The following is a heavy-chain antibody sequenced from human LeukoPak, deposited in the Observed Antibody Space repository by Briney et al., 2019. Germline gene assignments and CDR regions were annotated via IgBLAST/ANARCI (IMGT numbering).Heavy chain of an antibody. Sequence: GGSLRLSCAASGFTFSNYWMGWVRQAPGKGLERVANIKQDGSEKYYVDSVKGRFTISRDNAKKSLYLQMNSLRAENTAVYYCARDKSVGATPFDYWGQGTLVTVSS. CDR2: IKQDGSEK. CDR3: ARDKSVGATPFDY. V-gene: IGHV3-7*05. D-gene: IGHD1-26*01. J-gene: IGHJ4*02. CDR1: GFTFSNYW.